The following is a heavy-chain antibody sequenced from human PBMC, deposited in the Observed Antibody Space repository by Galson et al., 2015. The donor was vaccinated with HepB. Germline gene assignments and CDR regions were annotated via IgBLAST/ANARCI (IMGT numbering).Heavy chain of an antibody. CDR1: GFTFSNAW. CDR3: TTGLWELLNHNFDY. Sequence: SLRLSCAASGFTFSNAWMSWIRQAPGKGLEWVGRIKSKTDGGKTDYAAPVKGRFTISRDDSKNTLYLQMNSLKTEDTAVYYCTTGLWELLNHNFDYWGQGTLVTVSS. D-gene: IGHD1-26*01. J-gene: IGHJ4*02. CDR2: IKSKTDGGKT. V-gene: IGHV3-15*01.